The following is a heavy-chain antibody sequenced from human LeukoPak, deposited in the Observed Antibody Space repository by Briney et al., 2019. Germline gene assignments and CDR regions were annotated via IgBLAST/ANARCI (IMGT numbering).Heavy chain of an antibody. D-gene: IGHD4-23*01. CDR3: ANLLRWEPY. CDR1: GFTFSSYG. CDR2: ISYDGSNK. J-gene: IGHJ4*02. Sequence: GGSLRLSCAASGFTFSSYGMHWVRQAPGKGLEWVAVISYDGSNKYYADSVKGRFTISRDNSKNTLYLQMNSLRPEDTAVYYCANLLRWEPYWGQGTVVTVSS. V-gene: IGHV3-30*18.